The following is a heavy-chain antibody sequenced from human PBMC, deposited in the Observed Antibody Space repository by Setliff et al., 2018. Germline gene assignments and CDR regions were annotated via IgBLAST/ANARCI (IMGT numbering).Heavy chain of an antibody. CDR2: ISSSGGNI. V-gene: IGHV3-64*01. Sequence: PGGSLRLSCAASGFTFSSYAMHWVRQAPGKGLEYVSSISSSGGNIYYANSVKGRFIISRDNSKSTLFLRMGSLRAEDMSVYYCARGGTYSSGPLDYWGQGILVTV. J-gene: IGHJ4*02. CDR3: ARGGTYSSGPLDY. CDR1: GFTFSSYA. D-gene: IGHD3-22*01.